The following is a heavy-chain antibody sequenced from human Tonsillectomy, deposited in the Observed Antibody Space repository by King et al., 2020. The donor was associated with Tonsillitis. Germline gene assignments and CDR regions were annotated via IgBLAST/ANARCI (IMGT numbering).Heavy chain of an antibody. V-gene: IGHV4-59*08. CDR1: GGSISSYY. CDR2: IYYSGGT. CDR3: ARLGGYSYGFPYYFDY. D-gene: IGHD5-18*01. Sequence: VQLQESGPGLVKPSETLSLTCTVSGGSISSYYWSWIRQPPGKGLEWIGYIYYSGGTNYNPSLKSRVTISVDTSKNQFSLKLSSVTAADTAVYYCARLGGYSYGFPYYFDYWGQGTLVTVSS. J-gene: IGHJ4*02.